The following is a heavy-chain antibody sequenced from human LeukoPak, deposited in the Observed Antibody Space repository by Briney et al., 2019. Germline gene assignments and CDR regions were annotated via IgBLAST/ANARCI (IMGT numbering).Heavy chain of an antibody. J-gene: IGHJ4*02. D-gene: IGHD3-22*01. Sequence: GGSLRLSCAASGFTFSSYSMNWVRQAPGKGLEWVSSITSSSSYIYYADSVKGRFTISRDNAKNSLYLQMNSLRAEDTAVYYCARDGIYYDSSGLDYWGQGTLVTVSS. CDR1: GFTFSSYS. V-gene: IGHV3-21*01. CDR2: ITSSSSYI. CDR3: ARDGIYYDSSGLDY.